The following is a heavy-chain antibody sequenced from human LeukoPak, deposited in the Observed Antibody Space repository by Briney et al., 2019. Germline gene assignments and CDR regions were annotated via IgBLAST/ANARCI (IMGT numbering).Heavy chain of an antibody. J-gene: IGHJ6*02. V-gene: IGHV5-51*01. CDR3: ARVPLRNSGSYFPPNYYYYSGMDV. CDR2: IYPGDSDT. CDR1: GYSFTSYW. Sequence: GESLKISCKGSGYSFTSYWIGWVRQMPRKGLEWMGVIYPGDSDTRYSPSIQGQVTISADKSISTAYLQWSSLKASDTAMYYCARVPLRNSGSYFPPNYYYYSGMDVWGQGTTVTVSS. D-gene: IGHD1-26*01.